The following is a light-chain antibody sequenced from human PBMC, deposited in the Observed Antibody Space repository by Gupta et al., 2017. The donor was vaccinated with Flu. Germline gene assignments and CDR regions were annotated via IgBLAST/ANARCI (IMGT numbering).Light chain of an antibody. CDR3: QSADSSGTSVI. Sequence: SYELTQPPSVSVSPGQTARITCSGDELPRQYTYWYKQKPAQAPILVIYNDNERPSGIPERLSGSSSGTTVTLTIMGVQSEDEADYYGQSADSSGTSVIFGGGTKLTVL. CDR1: ELPRQY. J-gene: IGLJ2*01. CDR2: NDN. V-gene: IGLV3-25*03.